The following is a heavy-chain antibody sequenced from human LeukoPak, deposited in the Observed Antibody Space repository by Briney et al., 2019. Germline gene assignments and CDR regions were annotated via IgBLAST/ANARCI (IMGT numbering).Heavy chain of an antibody. CDR1: GFTFSSYG. V-gene: IGHV3-30*18. CDR3: AKGAGHSSGWYYFDY. Sequence: GGSLRLSCAASGFTFSSYGMHWVRQAPGKGLEWVAVISYDGSNKYYADSVKGRFTISRDNSKKTLYLQMNSLRAEDTAVYYCAKGAGHSSGWYYFDYWGQGTLVTVSS. J-gene: IGHJ4*02. CDR2: ISYDGSNK. D-gene: IGHD6-19*01.